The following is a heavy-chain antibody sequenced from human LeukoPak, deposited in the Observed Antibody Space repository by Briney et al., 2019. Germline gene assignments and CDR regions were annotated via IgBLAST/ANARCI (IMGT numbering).Heavy chain of an antibody. CDR3: AREKGRRDGYNLHFDY. CDR2: INPSSGNT. D-gene: IGHD5-24*01. J-gene: IGHJ4*02. CDR1: GFPFTSYY. Sequence: ASVKVSCKASGFPFTSYYIHWVRQAPGQGLEWMGIINPSSGNTVYAQNFQGRVTMTRDTSTSTVYMELNSLASEDTAVYYCAREKGRRDGYNLHFDYWGQGTLVTVSS. V-gene: IGHV1-46*01.